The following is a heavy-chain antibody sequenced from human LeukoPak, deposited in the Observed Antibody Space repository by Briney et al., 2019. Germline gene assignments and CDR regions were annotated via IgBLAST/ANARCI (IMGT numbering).Heavy chain of an antibody. CDR1: GFTFSSYW. CDR2: INSDGSST. D-gene: IGHD3-22*01. Sequence: GGSLRLSCAASGFTFSSYWMHWVRQAPGKGLVWVSRINSDGSSTSYADSVKGRFTISRDNAKNTLYLQMNSLRAEDTAVYYCAREEETYYYDSSGYDYWGQGTLVTVSS. CDR3: AREEETYYYDSSGYDY. J-gene: IGHJ4*02. V-gene: IGHV3-74*01.